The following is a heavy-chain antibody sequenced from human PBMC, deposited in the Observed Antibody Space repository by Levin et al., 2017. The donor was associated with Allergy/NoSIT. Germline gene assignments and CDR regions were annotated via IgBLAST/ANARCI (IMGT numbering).Heavy chain of an antibody. CDR2: ISESGGTT. CDR3: AKGSYCSAGTCYARLGN. J-gene: IGHJ4*02. Sequence: GGSLRLSCAASGFTFSSDVMSWVRQAPGKGLEWVSGISESGGTTYYADSVKGRFTISRDNSKNTLYLEMNSLRAGDTAVYYCAKGSYCSAGTCYARLGNWGQGTLVTVSS. CDR1: GFTFSSDV. V-gene: IGHV3-23*01. D-gene: IGHD2-15*01.